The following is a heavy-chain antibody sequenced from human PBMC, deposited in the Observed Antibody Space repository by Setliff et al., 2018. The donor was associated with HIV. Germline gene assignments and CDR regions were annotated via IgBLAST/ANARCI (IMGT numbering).Heavy chain of an antibody. Sequence: SETLSLTCTVSGGSISNYYWSWIRQPAGKGLEWIGRIYSTGSTNYNPSLKSRVTMSIDTSKNQFSLNLKSVTAADTAVYYCALTGHRLLRGYMDVWGKGTTVTVSS. D-gene: IGHD2-15*01. CDR2: IYSTGST. CDR3: ALTGHRLLRGYMDV. CDR1: GGSISNYY. J-gene: IGHJ6*03. V-gene: IGHV4-4*07.